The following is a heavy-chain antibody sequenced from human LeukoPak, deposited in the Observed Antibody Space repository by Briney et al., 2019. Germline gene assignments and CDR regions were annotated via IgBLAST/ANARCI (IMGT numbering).Heavy chain of an antibody. J-gene: IGHJ4*02. V-gene: IGHV4-4*07. CDR1: GGSISSYY. CDR3: ARGYYGSETASRDFDY. D-gene: IGHD3-10*01. Sequence: SETLSLTCTVSGGSISSYYWSWIRQPAGKGLEWIGRIYTSGSTNYNPSLKSRVTISVDTSKNQFSLKLSSVTAADTAVYYCARGYYGSETASRDFDYWGQGTLVTVSS. CDR2: IYTSGST.